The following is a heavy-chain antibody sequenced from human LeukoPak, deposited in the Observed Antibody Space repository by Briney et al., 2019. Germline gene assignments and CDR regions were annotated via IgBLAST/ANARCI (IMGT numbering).Heavy chain of an antibody. Sequence: PGGSLRLSCAASGFTFSNYGMHWVRQAPGKGLEYVSAISSNGGSTYYAESVKGRFTISRDNSKNTLYLQMGSLRAEDTAVYYCARGPSYCDYWGQGTLVTVSS. J-gene: IGHJ4*02. V-gene: IGHV3-64*02. CDR1: GFTFSNYG. CDR3: ARGPSYCDY. CDR2: ISSNGGST.